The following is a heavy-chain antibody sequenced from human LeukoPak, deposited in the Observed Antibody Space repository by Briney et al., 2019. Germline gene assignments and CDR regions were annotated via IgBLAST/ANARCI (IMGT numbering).Heavy chain of an antibody. D-gene: IGHD2-2*01. CDR3: AREWRVLGLAGPKYCSSTSCYRSRGIKGWFDP. Sequence: ASVKVSCKASGYTFTGYYMHWVRQAPGQGLEWMGWINPNSGGTNYAQKFQGRVTMTRDTSISTAYMELSRLRSDDTAVYYCAREWRVLGLAGPKYCSSTSCYRSRGIKGWFDPWGQGTLVTVSS. V-gene: IGHV1-2*02. J-gene: IGHJ5*02. CDR1: GYTFTGYY. CDR2: INPNSGGT.